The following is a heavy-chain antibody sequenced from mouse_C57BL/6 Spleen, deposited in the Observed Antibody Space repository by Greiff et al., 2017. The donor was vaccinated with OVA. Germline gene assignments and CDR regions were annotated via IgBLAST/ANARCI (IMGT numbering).Heavy chain of an antibody. Sequence: VKLMESGAELVRPGASVTLSCKASGYTFTDYEMHWVKQTPVHGLAWIGAIDPETGGTAYNQKFKGKAILTADKSSSTAYMELRSLTSEDSAVYYCTREGNYVWFAYWGQGTLVTVSA. J-gene: IGHJ3*01. D-gene: IGHD1-1*01. CDR2: IDPETGGT. CDR1: GYTFTDYE. V-gene: IGHV1-15*01. CDR3: TREGNYVWFAY.